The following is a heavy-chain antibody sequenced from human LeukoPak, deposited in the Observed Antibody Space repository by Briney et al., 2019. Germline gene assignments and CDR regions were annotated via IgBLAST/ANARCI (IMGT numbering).Heavy chain of an antibody. J-gene: IGHJ4*02. CDR2: IYYSGST. CDR3: ARQYYGSGSPPDY. D-gene: IGHD3-10*01. Sequence: NASETLSLTCTVSGGSISSYYWSWIRQPPGKGLEWIGYIYYSGSTNYNPSLKSRVTISVDTSKNQFSLKLSSVTAADTAVYYCARQYYGSGSPPDYWGQGTLVTVSS. V-gene: IGHV4-59*01. CDR1: GGSISSYY.